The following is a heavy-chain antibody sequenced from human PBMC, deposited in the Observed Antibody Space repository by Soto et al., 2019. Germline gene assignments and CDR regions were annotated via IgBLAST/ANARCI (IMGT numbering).Heavy chain of an antibody. D-gene: IGHD6-13*01. V-gene: IGHV3-15*01. CDR3: TTDKILAGTRYYFDY. J-gene: IGHJ4*02. CDR1: GFTFSNAW. CDR2: IKSKTDGGTT. Sequence: PGGSLRLSCAASGFTFSNAWMSWVRQAPGKGLEWVGRIKSKTDGGTTDYAAPVKGRFTISRDDSKNTLYLQMNSLKTEDTAVYYCTTDKILAGTRYYFDYWGQGTLVTVSS.